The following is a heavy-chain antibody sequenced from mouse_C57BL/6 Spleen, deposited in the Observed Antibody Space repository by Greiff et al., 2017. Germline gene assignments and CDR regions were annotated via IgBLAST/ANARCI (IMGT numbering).Heavy chain of an antibody. Sequence: QVQLQQSGAELARPGASVKLSCKASGYTFTSYGISWVKQRTGQGLEWIGEIYPRSGNTYYNEKFKGKATLTADKSSSTAYMELRSLTSEDSAVYFCARAPLYDYDDEGFDYWGQGTTLTVSS. V-gene: IGHV1-81*01. CDR1: GYTFTSYG. D-gene: IGHD2-4*01. CDR3: ARAPLYDYDDEGFDY. J-gene: IGHJ2*01. CDR2: IYPRSGNT.